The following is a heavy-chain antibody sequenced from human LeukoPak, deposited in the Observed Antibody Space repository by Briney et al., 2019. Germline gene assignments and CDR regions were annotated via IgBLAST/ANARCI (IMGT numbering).Heavy chain of an antibody. J-gene: IGHJ4*02. V-gene: IGHV4-39*01. Sequence: TSETLSLTCTVSGGSISSGGYYWSWIRQHPGKGLEWIGYIYYSGSTYYNPSLKSRVTISVDTSKNQFSLKLSSVTAADTAVYYCARHLYPTQEDYFDYWGQGTLVTVSS. CDR3: ARHLYPTQEDYFDY. D-gene: IGHD5/OR15-5a*01. CDR2: IYYSGST. CDR1: GGSISSGGYY.